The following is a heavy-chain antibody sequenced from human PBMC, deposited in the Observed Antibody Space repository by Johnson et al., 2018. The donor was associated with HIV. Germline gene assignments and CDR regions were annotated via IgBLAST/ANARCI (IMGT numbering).Heavy chain of an antibody. V-gene: IGHV3-11*04. CDR1: GFTVRSNY. J-gene: IGHJ3*02. Sequence: VQLVESGGGLIQPGGSLRLSCAASGFTVRSNYMSWIRQAPGKGLEWVSYISSSGKSTNYADSVKGRFTLSRDNAKNSLSLQMNSLRAEDTAIYYCAREEGSDILTRGDAFDIWGQGTMVAVSS. CDR2: ISSSGKST. CDR3: AREEGSDILTRGDAFDI. D-gene: IGHD3-9*01.